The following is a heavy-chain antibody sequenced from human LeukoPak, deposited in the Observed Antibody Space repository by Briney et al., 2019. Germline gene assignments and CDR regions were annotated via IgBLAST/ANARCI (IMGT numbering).Heavy chain of an antibody. V-gene: IGHV1-69*05. CDR1: GGTFSSYA. CDR3: ARVVAATVPGRAYFDY. J-gene: IGHJ4*02. D-gene: IGHD2-15*01. CDR2: IIPIFGTA. Sequence: SVKVSCKASGGTFSSYAISWVRQAPGQGLEWMGGIIPIFGTANYAQKFQGRVTITTDESTSTAYMELSSLRSEDTAVYYCARVVAATVPGRAYFDYWGQGTLVTASS.